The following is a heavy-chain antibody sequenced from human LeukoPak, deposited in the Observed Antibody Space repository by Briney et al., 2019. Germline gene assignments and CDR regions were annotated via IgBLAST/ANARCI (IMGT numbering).Heavy chain of an antibody. CDR3: ARAQNYYDSNGEYYFDY. V-gene: IGHV1-18*01. CDR1: GYTFTSYG. J-gene: IGHJ4*02. CDR2: ISAYNGNT. D-gene: IGHD3-22*01. Sequence: GASVKVSCKASGYTFTSYGISWVRQAPGQGLEWMGWISAYNGNTNYAQKLQGRVTMTTDTSTSTAYMELRSLRSDDTAVYYCARAQNYYDSNGEYYFDYWGQGTLVTVSS.